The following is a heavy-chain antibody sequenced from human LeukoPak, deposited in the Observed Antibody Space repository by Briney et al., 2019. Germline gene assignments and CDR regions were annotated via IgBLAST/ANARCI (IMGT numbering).Heavy chain of an antibody. CDR3: AKESGALGAPLYDY. CDR1: GFAFSSTS. D-gene: IGHD4/OR15-4a*01. V-gene: IGHV3-23*01. CDR2: TVGGGDGT. Sequence: GGSLRLSCAASGFAFSSTSMSWVRQAPGKGLEWVAVTVGGGDGTYYADSVKGRFTISRDNSNNTLYLQMNSLRAEDTAVYYCAKESGALGAPLYDYWGRGILVTASS. J-gene: IGHJ4*02.